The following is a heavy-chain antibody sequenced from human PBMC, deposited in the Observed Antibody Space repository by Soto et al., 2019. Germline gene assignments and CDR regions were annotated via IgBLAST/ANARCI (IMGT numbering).Heavy chain of an antibody. D-gene: IGHD3-22*01. CDR3: ARGERYYYDSSGFYYYYGMDV. J-gene: IGHJ6*02. CDR1: GFTFSSYA. Sequence: EVQLVESGGGLVQPGGSLRLSCAASGFTFSSYAMHWVRQAPGKGLEYVSAISSNGGSTYYANSVKGRFTISRDNSKNTLDLQMGSLRAEDMAVYYCARGERYYYDSSGFYYYYGMDVWGQGTTVTVSS. V-gene: IGHV3-64*01. CDR2: ISSNGGST.